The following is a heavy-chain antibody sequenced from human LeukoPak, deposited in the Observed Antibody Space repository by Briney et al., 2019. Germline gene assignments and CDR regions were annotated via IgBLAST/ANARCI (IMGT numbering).Heavy chain of an antibody. CDR2: IYPGYSDT. V-gene: IGHV5-51*01. Sequence: GESLKISCKGSGYIFTSYWIGWGRHMPGKGLEWMVIIYPGYSDTRYSPSFQGQLTISADQSISTDYLQWSSLKASDTAMYYCARHDDYYDSSGYHPWTAPFDPWGQGTLVTVSS. J-gene: IGHJ5*02. CDR3: ARHDDYYDSSGYHPWTAPFDP. D-gene: IGHD3-22*01. CDR1: GYIFTSYW.